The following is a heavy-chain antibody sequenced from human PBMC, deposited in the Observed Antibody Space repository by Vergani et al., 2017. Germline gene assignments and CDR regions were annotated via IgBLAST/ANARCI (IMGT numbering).Heavy chain of an antibody. D-gene: IGHD1-1*01. J-gene: IGHJ4*02. CDR1: GGSISSYY. CDR3: ARDRNYYFDY. CDR2: IYYSGST. Sequence: QVQLQESGPGLVKPSETLSLTCTVSGGSISSYYWSWIRQPPGKGLEWIGYIYYSGSTNYNPSLKSGVTISVDTSKNQFSLKLSSVTAADTAVYYCARDRNYYFDYWGQGTLVTVSS. V-gene: IGHV4-59*01.